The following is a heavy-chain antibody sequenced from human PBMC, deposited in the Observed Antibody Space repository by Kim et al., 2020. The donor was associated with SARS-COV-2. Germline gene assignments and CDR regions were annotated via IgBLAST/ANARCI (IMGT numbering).Heavy chain of an antibody. CDR2: IIPIFGTA. Sequence: SVKVSCKASGGTFSSYAISWVRQAPGQGLEWMGGIIPIFGTANYAQKFQGRVTITADESTSTAYMELSSLRSEDTAVYYCARDDYDILTEISTRYGMDVWGQGTTVTVSS. V-gene: IGHV1-69*13. CDR1: GGTFSSYA. J-gene: IGHJ6*02. D-gene: IGHD3-9*01. CDR3: ARDDYDILTEISTRYGMDV.